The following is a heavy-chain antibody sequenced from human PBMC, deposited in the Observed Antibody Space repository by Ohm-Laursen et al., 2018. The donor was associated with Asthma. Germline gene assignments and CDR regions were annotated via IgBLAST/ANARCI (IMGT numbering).Heavy chain of an antibody. CDR1: GYTFTDYY. J-gene: IGHJ1*01. CDR3: ATGTRHYDSSGLYFQH. D-gene: IGHD3-22*01. CDR2: VDPEDGET. V-gene: IGHV1-69-2*01. Sequence: ASVKVSCKVSGYTFTDYYMHWVQQAPGKGLEWMGLVDPEDGETIYAEKFQGRVTITADTTTDTAYMELSSLRSEDTAVYYCATGTRHYDSSGLYFQHWGQGTLVTVSS.